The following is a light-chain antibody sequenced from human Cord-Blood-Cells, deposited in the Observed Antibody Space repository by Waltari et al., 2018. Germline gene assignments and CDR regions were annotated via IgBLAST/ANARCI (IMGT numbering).Light chain of an antibody. CDR2: AAS. V-gene: IGKV1-39*01. Sequence: DIQMTPSPSSLPASVGDRATITCRASQSISSYLNWYQQKPGKAPKLLIYAASSLQSGVPSRFSGSGSGTDFTLTISSLQPEDFATYYCQQSYSTPYTFGQGTKLEIK. J-gene: IGKJ2*01. CDR1: QSISSY. CDR3: QQSYSTPYT.